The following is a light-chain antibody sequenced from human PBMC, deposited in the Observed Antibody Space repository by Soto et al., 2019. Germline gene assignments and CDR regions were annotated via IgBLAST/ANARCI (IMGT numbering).Light chain of an antibody. CDR2: EVS. V-gene: IGLV2-14*01. CDR3: GSYTTTSTNYL. Sequence: QPVLTQPASVSGSPGQSITISCTGTTSDVGSFNFVSWFQQHPGKAPKLMIYEVSNRPSGVSTRFSGSKSGNTASLTISGLQAEDESDYYCGSYTTTSTNYLFGTGTKLTVL. CDR1: TSDVGSFNF. J-gene: IGLJ1*01.